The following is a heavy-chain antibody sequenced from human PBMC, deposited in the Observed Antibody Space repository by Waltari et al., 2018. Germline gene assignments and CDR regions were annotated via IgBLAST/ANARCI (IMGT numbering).Heavy chain of an antibody. D-gene: IGHD6-13*01. Sequence: QVQLQESGPGLVKPSETLSLTCTVPGGSISSYYWSWIRQPPGKGLEWIGYIYYSGSTNYTPPLKSLGTIAVDTSKNQFPLKLSSVTAADTAVYYCARGPTSSSSSWYSEYYYYYYGMDVWGQGTTVTVSS. CDR1: GGSISSYY. CDR2: IYYSGST. V-gene: IGHV4-59*01. J-gene: IGHJ6*02. CDR3: ARGPTSSSSSWYSEYYYYYYGMDV.